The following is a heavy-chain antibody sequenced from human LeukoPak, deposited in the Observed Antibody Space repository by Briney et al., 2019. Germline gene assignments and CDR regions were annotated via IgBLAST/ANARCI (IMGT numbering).Heavy chain of an antibody. V-gene: IGHV4-59*01. CDR3: ARSGLDSRYYFGMDV. D-gene: IGHD5-12*01. Sequence: SETLSLTCTVSGGSISSYYWSWIRQPPGGGLEWIGYIYYSGSTNYNPSLKRRVTISLDTSKSQFSLKPRSVTAADTAVYYCARSGLDSRYYFGMDVWGQGTTVTVSS. CDR1: GGSISSYY. CDR2: IYYSGST. J-gene: IGHJ6*02.